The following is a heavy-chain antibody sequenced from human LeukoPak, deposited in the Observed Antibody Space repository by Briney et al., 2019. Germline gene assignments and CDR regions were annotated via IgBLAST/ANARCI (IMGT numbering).Heavy chain of an antibody. CDR2: INHSGST. CDR3: ARDNAHDYVWGSYRYPGDYFDY. CDR1: GGSFSGYY. Sequence: SETLSLTCAVYGGSFSGYYWSWIRQPPGKGLEWIGEINHSGSTNYNPSLKSRVTISVDTSKNQFSLKLSSVTAADTAVYYCARDNAHDYVWGSYRYPGDYFDYWGQGTLVTVSS. D-gene: IGHD3-16*02. J-gene: IGHJ4*02. V-gene: IGHV4-34*01.